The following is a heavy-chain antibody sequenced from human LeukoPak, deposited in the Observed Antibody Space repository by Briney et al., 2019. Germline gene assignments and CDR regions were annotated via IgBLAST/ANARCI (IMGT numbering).Heavy chain of an antibody. D-gene: IGHD6-19*01. CDR3: AKGAGPPWFDP. V-gene: IGHV4-61*02. CDR2: IQSTGST. Sequence: SETLSLTCTVSGDSISSESYLWSWIRQPAGKGLEWIGRIQSTGSTNYNPSLKSRVTISRDTSKNQFSLKVTSVTAADTAVYYCAKGAGPPWFDPWGQGTLVTVSS. CDR1: GDSISSESYL. J-gene: IGHJ5*02.